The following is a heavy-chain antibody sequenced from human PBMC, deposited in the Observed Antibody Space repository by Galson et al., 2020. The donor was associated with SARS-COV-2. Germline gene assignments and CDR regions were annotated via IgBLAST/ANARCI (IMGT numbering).Heavy chain of an antibody. D-gene: IGHD6-19*01. CDR1: GFTFSNHA. J-gene: IGHJ4*02. CDR2: IFYDGSDK. CDR3: ARDGQLSSGWAFDS. Sequence: GGSLRLSCAASGFTFSNHAIHWVRQAPGKGLEWVAQIFYDGSDKYYGDSVKGRFTISRDSSKNMVYLQMNNLKVDDTAVYYCARDGQLSSGWAFDSWGQGTLVTVSS. V-gene: IGHV3-33*01.